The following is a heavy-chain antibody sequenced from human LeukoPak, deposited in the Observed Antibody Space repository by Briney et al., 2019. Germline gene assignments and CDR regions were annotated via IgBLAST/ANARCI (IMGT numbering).Heavy chain of an antibody. J-gene: IGHJ6*03. Sequence: ASVKVSCKVSGYSVTEVAIHWVRQTPGEGLEWMGGFHPKDADMIYAQKFQGRVTMTRNTSISTAYMELSSLRSEDTAAYYCARSSGTVTTSLYYYYYYMDVWGKGTTVTISS. CDR2: FHPKDADM. CDR1: GYSVTEVA. CDR3: ARSSGTVTTSLYYYYYYMDV. D-gene: IGHD4-17*01. V-gene: IGHV1-24*01.